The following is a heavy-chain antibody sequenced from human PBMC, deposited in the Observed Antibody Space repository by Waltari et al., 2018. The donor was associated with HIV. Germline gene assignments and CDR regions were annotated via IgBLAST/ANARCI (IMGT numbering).Heavy chain of an antibody. D-gene: IGHD1-1*01. CDR3: ARLTREGYNGGFDY. V-gene: IGHV3-33*08. CDR2: IWFDSSNK. J-gene: IGHJ4*02. CDR1: GFHSSNFS. Sequence: QVQLVESGGGVVQPGRSVRLSCAASGFHSSNFSLHWVRQAPGKGLEWVGVIWFDSSNKYYGDSVKGRFTISRDNSKKTVYLQMNSLRGEDTAVYYCARLTREGYNGGFDYWGQGTLVTVSS.